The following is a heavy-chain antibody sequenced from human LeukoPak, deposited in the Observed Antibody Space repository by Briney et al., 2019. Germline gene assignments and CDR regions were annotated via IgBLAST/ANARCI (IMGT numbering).Heavy chain of an antibody. CDR1: GFTFTSSA. CDR3: AVAYYYDSSGYYSAYGMDV. CDR2: IVVGSGNT. V-gene: IGHV1-58*02. Sequence: SVKVSCKASGFTFTSSAMQWVRQARGQRLEWIGWIVVGSGNTNYAQKFQERVTITRDMSTSTAYMELSSLRSEDTAVYYYAVAYYYDSSGYYSAYGMDVWGQGTTVTVSS. D-gene: IGHD3-22*01. J-gene: IGHJ6*02.